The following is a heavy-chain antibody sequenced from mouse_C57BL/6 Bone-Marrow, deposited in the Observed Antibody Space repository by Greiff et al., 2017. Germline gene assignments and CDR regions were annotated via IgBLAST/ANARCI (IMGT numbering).Heavy chain of an antibody. CDR2: IDPSGGYT. J-gene: IGHJ3*01. V-gene: IGHV1-69*01. CDR3: ARCYYGYDEGLAY. CDR1: GYTFTSYW. D-gene: IGHD2-2*01. Sequence: QVQLQQPGAELVMPGASVKLSCKASGYTFTSYWMHWVKQRPGQGLEWIGEIDPSGGYTNYNQTFKGKSTLTVDKSSSTAYMELSSLTSEDSAVYYCARCYYGYDEGLAYGGQGTLGTVSA.